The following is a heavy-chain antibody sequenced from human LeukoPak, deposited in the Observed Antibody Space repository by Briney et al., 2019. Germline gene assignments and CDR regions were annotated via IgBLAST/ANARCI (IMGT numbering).Heavy chain of an antibody. J-gene: IGHJ4*02. CDR2: IYYSGST. V-gene: IGHV4-30-4*01. CDR1: GGSISSGDYY. Sequence: SETLSLTCTVSGGSISSGDYYWSWIRQPPGKGLEWIGYIYYSGSTYYNPSLKSRVTISVDTSKNQFSLKLSSVTAADTAVYYCARWTSRTYYYGSGSYLTASFDYWGQGTLVTVSS. D-gene: IGHD3-10*01. CDR3: ARWTSRTYYYGSGSYLTASFDY.